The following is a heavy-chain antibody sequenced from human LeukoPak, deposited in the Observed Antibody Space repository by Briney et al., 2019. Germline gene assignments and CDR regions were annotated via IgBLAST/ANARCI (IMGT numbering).Heavy chain of an antibody. CDR3: ARGPSRYYYDSSGYYYVRDYYFDY. V-gene: IGHV4-34*01. CDR2: INHRGST. J-gene: IGHJ4*02. D-gene: IGHD3-22*01. Sequence: SETLSLTCAVYGGSFSGYYWSWIRQSPGKGLEWIGEINHRGSTNYNPSLKSRVTISVDTSKNQFSLKLSSVTAADTAVYYCARGPSRYYYDSSGYYYVRDYYFDYWGQGTLVTVSS. CDR1: GGSFSGYY.